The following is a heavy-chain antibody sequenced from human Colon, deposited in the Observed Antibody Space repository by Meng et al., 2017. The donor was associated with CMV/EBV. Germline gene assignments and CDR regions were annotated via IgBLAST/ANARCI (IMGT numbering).Heavy chain of an antibody. D-gene: IGHD3-16*01. CDR2: VSGTGDNT. CDR1: GFTFNDYA. J-gene: IGHJ6*02. V-gene: IGHV3-23*01. Sequence: LTGAASGFTFNDYAMAWVRQAPGKGLEWVSTVSGTGDNTYYADSVKGRFTISRDNSKNTVYLQMTSLRGEDTAVYYCAKMSGGGSQSYYFYFYGMDVWGQGTTVTVSS. CDR3: AKMSGGGSQSYYFYFYGMDV.